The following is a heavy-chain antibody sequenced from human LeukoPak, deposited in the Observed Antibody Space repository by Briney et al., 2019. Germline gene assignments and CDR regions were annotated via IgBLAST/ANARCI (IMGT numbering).Heavy chain of an antibody. V-gene: IGHV4-59*01. CDR3: ARQDCSSTSCYPQSYYYYGMDV. CDR1: GGSINSYY. D-gene: IGHD2-2*01. CDR2: IYYGGSSGST. Sequence: PSETLSLTCTVSGGSINSYYWSWIRQPPGKGLEWIGYIYYGGSSGSTNYNPSLKSRVTISVDTSKNQFSLKLSSVTAADTAVYYCARQDCSSTSCYPQSYYYYGMDVWGQGTTVTVSS. J-gene: IGHJ6*02.